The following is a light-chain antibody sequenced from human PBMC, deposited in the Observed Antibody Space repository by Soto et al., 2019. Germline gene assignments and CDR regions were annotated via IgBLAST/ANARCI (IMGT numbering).Light chain of an antibody. CDR3: QQYNSYPRP. J-gene: IGKJ1*01. CDR2: RAS. Sequence: DIQMTQSPSTLSASVGDSVTITCRASQSISTWLVWFQQKPGKAPKFLIYRASILESGIPSRFSGSGSGTEFTLPISSLQPDDFAIYYCQQYNSYPRPFGQGTKVDIK. CDR1: QSISTW. V-gene: IGKV1-5*03.